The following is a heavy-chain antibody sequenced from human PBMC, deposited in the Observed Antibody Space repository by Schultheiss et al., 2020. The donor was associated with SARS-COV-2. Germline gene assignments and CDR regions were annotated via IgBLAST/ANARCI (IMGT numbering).Heavy chain of an antibody. CDR1: GFTFSSYS. CDR3: ARKIWSGYIDY. CDR2: ISSSSSTI. J-gene: IGHJ4*02. V-gene: IGHV3-48*01. D-gene: IGHD3-3*01. Sequence: GGSLRLSCAASGFTFSSYSMNWVRQAPGKGLEWVTYISSSSSTIYYADSVKGRFTISRDNAKNSLYLQMNSLRAEDTAVYYCARKIWSGYIDYWGQGTLVTVSS.